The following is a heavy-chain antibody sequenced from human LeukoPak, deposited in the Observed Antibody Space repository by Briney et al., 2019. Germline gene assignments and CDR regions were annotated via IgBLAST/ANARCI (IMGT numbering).Heavy chain of an antibody. CDR3: ARDDTVYFDY. D-gene: IGHD2-2*02. Sequence: GGSLRLSCAASGFTFSSYGMHWVRQAPDKGLEWVAIIWYDGSNKFYADSVKGRFTISRDNSKNTLYLQMNSLRAEDTAVYYCARDDTVYFDYWGQGTLVTVSS. CDR2: IWYDGSNK. V-gene: IGHV3-33*01. J-gene: IGHJ4*02. CDR1: GFTFSSYG.